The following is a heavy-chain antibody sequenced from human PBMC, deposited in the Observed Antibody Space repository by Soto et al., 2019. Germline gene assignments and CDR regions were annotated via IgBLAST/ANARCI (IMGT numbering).Heavy chain of an antibody. CDR3: ARDLGLAAAGTLTY. V-gene: IGHV1-18*04. J-gene: IGHJ4*02. Sequence: GASVKVSCKASGGGNLRDYRTTWVRRAPGQGLEWMGGIIPKLGSANYAQELQGRVTMTTDTSTSTAYMELRSLRSDDTAVYYCARDLGLAAAGTLTYWGQGTLVTVSS. CDR2: IIPKLGSA. D-gene: IGHD6-13*01. CDR1: GGGNLRDYR.